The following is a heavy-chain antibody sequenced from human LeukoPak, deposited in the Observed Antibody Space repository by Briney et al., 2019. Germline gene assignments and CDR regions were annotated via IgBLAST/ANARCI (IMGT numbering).Heavy chain of an antibody. Sequence: GGSLRLSCAASGFTFSSYWMSWVRQAPGKGLEWVANIKQDGSEKYYVDSVKGRFTISRDNAKNSLYLQMNSLRAEDTAVYYCAKDAAAYVDWYFDLWGRGTLVTVSS. CDR3: AKDAAAYVDWYFDL. V-gene: IGHV3-7*01. CDR1: GFTFSSYW. J-gene: IGHJ2*01. D-gene: IGHD3-10*02. CDR2: IKQDGSEK.